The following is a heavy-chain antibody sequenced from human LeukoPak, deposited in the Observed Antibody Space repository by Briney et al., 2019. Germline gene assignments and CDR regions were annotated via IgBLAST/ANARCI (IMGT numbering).Heavy chain of an antibody. D-gene: IGHD6-13*01. V-gene: IGHV4-59*01. CDR1: GGSISSYY. J-gene: IGHJ6*03. Sequence: PSETLSLTCTVSGGSISSYYWSWIRQPPGKGLEWIGYIYYSGSTNYNPSLKSRVTISVDTSKNQFSLELSSVTAADTAVYYCARDRFGQQLNYYYYYMDVWGKGTTVTVSS. CDR3: ARDRFGQQLNYYYYYMDV. CDR2: IYYSGST.